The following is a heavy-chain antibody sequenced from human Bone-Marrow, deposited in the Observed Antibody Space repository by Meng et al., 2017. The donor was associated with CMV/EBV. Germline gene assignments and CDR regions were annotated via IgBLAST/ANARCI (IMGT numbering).Heavy chain of an antibody. Sequence: SVKVSCKASGGTFSSYAISWVRQAPGQGLEWMGGIIPIFGTANYAQKFQGRVTITTDASTSTAYMELRSLRSEDTAVYYGARVGFGNYIPYYYYYYGMDVWGQGTTVTVSS. D-gene: IGHD4-11*01. V-gene: IGHV1-69*05. CDR1: GGTFSSYA. CDR2: IIPIFGTA. CDR3: ARVGFGNYIPYYYYYYGMDV. J-gene: IGHJ6*02.